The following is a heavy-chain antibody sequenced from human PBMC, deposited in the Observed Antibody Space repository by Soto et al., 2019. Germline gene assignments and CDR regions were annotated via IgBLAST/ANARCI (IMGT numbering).Heavy chain of an antibody. CDR3: ARVILDIVVVPAAMDP. CDR1: GYTFTGYY. CDR2: INPNSGGT. J-gene: IGHJ5*02. D-gene: IGHD2-2*01. V-gene: IGHV1-2*02. Sequence: GASVKVSCKASGYTFTGYYMHWVRRAPGQGLEWMGWINPNSGGTNYAQKFQGRVTMTRDTSISTAYMELSRLRSDDTAVYYCARVILDIVVVPAAMDPWGQGTLVTVSS.